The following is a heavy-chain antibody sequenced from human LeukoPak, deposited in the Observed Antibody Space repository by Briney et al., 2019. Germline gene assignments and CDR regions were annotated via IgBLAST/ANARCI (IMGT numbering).Heavy chain of an antibody. CDR3: ARVTLRDAFDI. CDR1: GGSISSGSYY. D-gene: IGHD1-14*01. Sequence: PSQTLSLTCTVSGGSISSGSYYWSWIRQPAGKGLEWIGRIYTSGSTNYNPSLKSRVTISVDTSKNQFSLKLSSVTAADTAVYYCARVTLRDAFDIWGQGTMVTFSS. V-gene: IGHV4-61*02. CDR2: IYTSGST. J-gene: IGHJ3*02.